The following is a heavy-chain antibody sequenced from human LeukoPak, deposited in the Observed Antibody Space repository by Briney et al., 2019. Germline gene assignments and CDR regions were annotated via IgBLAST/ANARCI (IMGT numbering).Heavy chain of an antibody. CDR3: ARDYTGKYTTDY. CDR2: VSFDGSNE. CDR1: GFAYSTYA. D-gene: IGHD7-27*01. V-gene: IGHV3-30-3*01. Sequence: PGGSLRLSCAASGFAYSTYAMHWVRQAPGTGLEWVAVVSFDGSNEYYANSVKGRFTISRDNSKNTLFLQMNSLRPEDTAVYYCARDYTGKYTTDYWGQGTLVTVSS. J-gene: IGHJ4*02.